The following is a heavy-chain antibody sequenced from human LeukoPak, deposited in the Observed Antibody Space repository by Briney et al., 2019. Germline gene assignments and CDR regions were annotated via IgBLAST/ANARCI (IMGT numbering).Heavy chain of an antibody. D-gene: IGHD6-19*01. V-gene: IGHV7-4-1*02. CDR1: GYTFTTYA. J-gene: IGHJ4*02. Sequence: ASVKVSCKASGYTFTTYAMNWVRQAPGQGLEWMGWINTNTGNPTYAQGFTGRFVFSLDTSVSTAYLQISSLKAEDTAVYYCARARRSSGWYPNYFDYWGQGTLVTVSS. CDR2: INTNTGNP. CDR3: ARARRSSGWYPNYFDY.